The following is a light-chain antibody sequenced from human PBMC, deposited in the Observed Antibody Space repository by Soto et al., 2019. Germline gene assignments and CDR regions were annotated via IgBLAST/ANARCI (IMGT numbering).Light chain of an antibody. CDR2: GSS. CDR1: SSNIGAGYD. Sequence: QSVLTQPPSVSGAPGQRVTISCTGSSSNIGAGYDVHWYQQLPGTAPKLLIYGSSNRRSGVPDRCSGSKSGTSASLPITGLQAEDEADYYCQSYDSSLSGLYVFGTGTKVTVL. V-gene: IGLV1-40*01. CDR3: QSYDSSLSGLYV. J-gene: IGLJ1*01.